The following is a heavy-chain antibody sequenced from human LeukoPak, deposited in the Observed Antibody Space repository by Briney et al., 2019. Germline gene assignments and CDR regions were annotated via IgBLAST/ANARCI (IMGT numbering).Heavy chain of an antibody. D-gene: IGHD5-18*01. CDR3: ARDVDVDTSAFDI. J-gene: IGHJ3*02. Sequence: GIINPSGGSTSYAQKFQGRVTMTRDTSTSTVYMELSSLRSEDTAVYYCARDVDVDTSAFDIWGQGTMVTVSS. CDR2: INPSGGST. V-gene: IGHV1-46*01.